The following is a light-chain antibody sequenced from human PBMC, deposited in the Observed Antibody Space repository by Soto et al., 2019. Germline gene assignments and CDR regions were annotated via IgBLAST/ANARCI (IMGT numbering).Light chain of an antibody. Sequence: DIVMTQSPDSLAVSLGERATINCKSSQSLLYRSNNKNYLAWYQQKPGQPPRLLIYWASTRDPGVPDRFSGSGSGTDFTLTISSLQAEDVAVYYCQQYYSPVPYTFGQGTKVEIK. CDR2: WAS. J-gene: IGKJ2*01. V-gene: IGKV4-1*01. CDR1: QSLLYRSNNKNY. CDR3: QQYYSPVPYT.